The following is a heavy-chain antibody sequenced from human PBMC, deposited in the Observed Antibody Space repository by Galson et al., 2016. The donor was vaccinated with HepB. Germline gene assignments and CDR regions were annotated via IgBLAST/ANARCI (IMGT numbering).Heavy chain of an antibody. V-gene: IGHV3-11*01. J-gene: IGHJ3*02. CDR1: GFTFSHYY. Sequence: SLRLSCAASGFTFSHYYINWIRQAPGQMLEWVASISFSATTIYYTDSVKGRFTISRDNSKNSLYLQMDNLIVADTAEYYCARDLYTMANESFHIWGQETVVTVS. CDR3: ARDLYTMANESFHI. D-gene: IGHD3-10*01. CDR2: ISFSATTI.